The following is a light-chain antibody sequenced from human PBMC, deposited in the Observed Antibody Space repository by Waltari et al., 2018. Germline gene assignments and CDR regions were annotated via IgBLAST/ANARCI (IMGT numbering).Light chain of an antibody. CDR1: SSDIGRYNS. Sequence: QSAPTQAASVSGSPGQPIPLTCHGTSSDIGRYNSVSWYQQHPGKAPKLIIYDVSNRPSGVSNRFSGSKSGNTASLTISGLQAEDEADYYCNSYANSNTRVFGGGTKLTVL. CDR2: DVS. V-gene: IGLV2-14*03. CDR3: NSYANSNTRV. J-gene: IGLJ3*02.